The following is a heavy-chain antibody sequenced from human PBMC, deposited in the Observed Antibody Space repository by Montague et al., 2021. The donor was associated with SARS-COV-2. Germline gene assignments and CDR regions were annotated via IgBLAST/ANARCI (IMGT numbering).Heavy chain of an antibody. V-gene: IGHV4-59*01. D-gene: IGHD2-8*01. J-gene: IGHJ6*02. CDR3: ARLLRSCTNGVCRTYYYYALDV. Sequence: SETLSLTCTVSGGSISGFYWSWIRQPPGKGLEWIGNIYYSGSTKYNPSXXSRVAVSVDRSKNQVSLKLTSVTAADTAVYYCARLLRSCTNGVCRTYYYYALDVWGQGTTVTVSS. CDR1: GGSISGFY. CDR2: IYYSGST.